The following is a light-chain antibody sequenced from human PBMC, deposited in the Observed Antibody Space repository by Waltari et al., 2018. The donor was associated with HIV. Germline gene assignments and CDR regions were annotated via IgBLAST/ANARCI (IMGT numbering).Light chain of an antibody. CDR2: DVT. Sequence: QSALTQPASVSGSPGQSITISCTGPSSDVGKYNYVSWYQQYPGKAPKLMISDVTTRPSGISSRFSGSKSANTASLTISEVQAEDEADYYCSSYTTSSTWVFGGGTKLTVL. CDR1: SSDVGKYNY. J-gene: IGLJ3*02. CDR3: SSYTTSSTWV. V-gene: IGLV2-14*01.